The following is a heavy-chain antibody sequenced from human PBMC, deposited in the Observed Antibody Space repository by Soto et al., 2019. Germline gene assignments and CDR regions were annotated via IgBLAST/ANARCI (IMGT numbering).Heavy chain of an antibody. Sequence: SETLSLTCTASGASISSNFWSWIRQPPGKGPEWIGHIYHSGSTNHNPSLKSRVTMSVDTSTNQFSLKLSSVTAADTAVYYCARVRYNWNYSLDYWGQGTLVTVSS. J-gene: IGHJ4*02. CDR2: IYHSGST. V-gene: IGHV4-59*12. CDR3: ARVRYNWNYSLDY. D-gene: IGHD1-7*01. CDR1: GASISSNF.